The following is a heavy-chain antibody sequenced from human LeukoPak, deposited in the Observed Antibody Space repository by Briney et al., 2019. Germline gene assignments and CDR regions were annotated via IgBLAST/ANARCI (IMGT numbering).Heavy chain of an antibody. V-gene: IGHV3-30*18. CDR3: AKDRSSIH. CDR1: GFTFSSYG. J-gene: IGHJ4*02. Sequence: GGSLRLSCAASGFTFSSYGMHWVRQAPGKGLEWVAVISYDGSNKYYADSVKGRFAISRDNSKNTLYLQMNSLRAEDTAVYYCAKDRSSIHWGQGTLVTVSS. D-gene: IGHD6-13*01. CDR2: ISYDGSNK.